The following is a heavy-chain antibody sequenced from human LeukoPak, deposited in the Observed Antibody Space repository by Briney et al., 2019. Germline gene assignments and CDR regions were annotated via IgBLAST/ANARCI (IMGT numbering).Heavy chain of an antibody. CDR2: IRGRGGST. J-gene: IGHJ3*02. Sequence: GGSLRLSCAASGFTFSSYAMSWVRQAPGKGLEWVSAIRGRGGSTYYTDSVKGRFTISRDNSKNTLWLQMNSLRAEDTAVYYCAKDGFLLWRGAFDIWGQGTMVTVSS. CDR1: GFTFSSYA. D-gene: IGHD2-21*01. V-gene: IGHV3-23*01. CDR3: AKDGFLLWRGAFDI.